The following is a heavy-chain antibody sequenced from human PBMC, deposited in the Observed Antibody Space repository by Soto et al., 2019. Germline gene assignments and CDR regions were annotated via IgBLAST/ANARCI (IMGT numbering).Heavy chain of an antibody. CDR1: GGTFRNYA. J-gene: IGHJ4*02. V-gene: IGHV1-69*01. CDR2: SIPVFGTA. D-gene: IGHD6-13*01. Sequence: QVQLVQSGAEVKKPGSSVKLSCKTSGGTFRNYAINWGRQAPGQGLEWMGGSIPVFGTANYAQTFQGRFTITAHASKSTDSMELSSLRSEDTAVYDFDIPLRKQQLVRGAFDHWGQGTLVTVAS. CDR3: DIPLRKQQLVRGAFDH.